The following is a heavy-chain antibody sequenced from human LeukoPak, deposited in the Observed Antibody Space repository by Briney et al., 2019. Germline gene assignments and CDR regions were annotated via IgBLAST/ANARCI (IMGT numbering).Heavy chain of an antibody. CDR3: ARGAGVPPTTQQWPTIVDC. D-gene: IGHD5-18*01. V-gene: IGHV3-7*03. CDR2: IKQDGSET. J-gene: IGHJ4*02. Sequence: QAGGSLRLSCAASGFTFRTHWMSWVSQAPGRGLEWVANIKQDGSETYYVSSVRGRFTISRDNANNSLYLQMNSVGAEDTAVYYCARGAGVPPTTQQWPTIVDCWGQGTLVTVSS. CDR1: GFTFRTHW.